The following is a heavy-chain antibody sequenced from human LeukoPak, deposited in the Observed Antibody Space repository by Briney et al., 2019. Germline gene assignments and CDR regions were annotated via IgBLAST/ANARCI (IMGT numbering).Heavy chain of an antibody. V-gene: IGHV3-74*01. CDR1: GFTLSSDR. J-gene: IGHJ3*02. Sequence: GGSLRLSCAGSGFTLSSDRMAWVRQAPGKGPVWVARINTDGSTINYADSVRGRFTVTRDNAKNTLYLQMSSLRVEDTAVYYCARDLGWFGKLSDSDALDIWGQGTLVTVS. CDR3: ARDLGWFGKLSDSDALDI. D-gene: IGHD3-10*01. CDR2: INTDGSTI.